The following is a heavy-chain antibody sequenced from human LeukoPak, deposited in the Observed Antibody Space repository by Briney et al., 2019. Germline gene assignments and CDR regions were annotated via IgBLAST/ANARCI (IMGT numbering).Heavy chain of an antibody. J-gene: IGHJ4*02. V-gene: IGHV4-31*03. Sequence: SETLSLTCTVSGDSMSRGRHYWSWIRQHPGRGLEWIENMLYSGGTYYNPSLKNRLTISADPSGNILYLKLTSVTAADMAVYYCVREGGGYWGQGILVTVSS. D-gene: IGHD3-16*01. CDR3: VREGGGY. CDR1: GDSMSRGRHY. CDR2: MLYSGGT.